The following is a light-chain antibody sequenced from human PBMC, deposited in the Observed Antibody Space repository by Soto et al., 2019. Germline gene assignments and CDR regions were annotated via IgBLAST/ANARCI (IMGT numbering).Light chain of an antibody. CDR2: EAT. Sequence: QSVLTQPASASGSPGQSITISCTGSSSDVGSYTFVSWYQHHPDKAPKLMIYEATKRPSGVSHRFSGSKSGNTASLTISGLQAEDEGEYYCCSYAGSMTWVFGGGTKLTVL. V-gene: IGLV2-23*01. CDR1: SSDVGSYTF. J-gene: IGLJ3*02. CDR3: CSYAGSMTWV.